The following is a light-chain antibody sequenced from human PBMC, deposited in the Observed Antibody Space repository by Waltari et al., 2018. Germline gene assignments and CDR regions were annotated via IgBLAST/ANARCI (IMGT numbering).Light chain of an antibody. CDR3: CSYAGSYTVV. J-gene: IGLJ2*01. CDR2: DVS. CDR1: SSDVGGYNY. Sequence: QSALTQPRSVSGSPGQSVTISCTGTSSDVGGYNYVSWYHQHPDKAPKFMIYDVSKRPSGVPDRFSGSKSGNTASLTISGLQAEDEADYYCCSYAGSYTVVFGGGTKLTVL. V-gene: IGLV2-11*01.